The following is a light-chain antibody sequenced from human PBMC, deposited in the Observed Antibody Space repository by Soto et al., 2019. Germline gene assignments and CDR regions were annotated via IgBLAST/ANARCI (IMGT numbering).Light chain of an antibody. Sequence: QSVLTQPPSASGSPGQSVTISCTGTSSDVGAYNYVSWYQQHPGKAPKLMIYDVSKRPSGVPYRFSGSKSGNAASLTVSGLQREDEADYYCSSYAGSSWVFGGGTKLTVL. CDR3: SSYAGSSWV. CDR1: SSDVGAYNY. J-gene: IGLJ3*02. V-gene: IGLV2-8*01. CDR2: DVS.